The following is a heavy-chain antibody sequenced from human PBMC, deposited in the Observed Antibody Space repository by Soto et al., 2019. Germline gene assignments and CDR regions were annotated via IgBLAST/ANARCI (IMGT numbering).Heavy chain of an antibody. D-gene: IGHD4-17*01. CDR1: GGSVTNSSYY. V-gene: IGHV4-39*01. J-gene: IGHJ4*02. CDR2: VYYRGRS. CDR3: VSQRTTVPTQAYFDY. Sequence: ETLSLTCTVSGGSVTNSSYYWGWIRQSPGKGLEWIGSVYYRGRSYSKSSVKSRVTISVDTSKNRFSLSLNSVTASGTAVYFCVSQRTTVPTQAYFDYWGPGALVTVSS.